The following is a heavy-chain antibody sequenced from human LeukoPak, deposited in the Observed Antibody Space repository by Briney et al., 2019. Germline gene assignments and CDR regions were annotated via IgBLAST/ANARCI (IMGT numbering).Heavy chain of an antibody. J-gene: IGHJ6*02. V-gene: IGHV1-18*01. Sequence: GASVKVSCKASGYTFTSYGISWVRQPPGQGLEWMGWISAYNGNTNYAQKLQGRVTMTTDTSTSTAYMELRSLRSDDTAVYYCARYVTSSSWYGTTWYYYGMDVWGQGTTVTVSS. CDR2: ISAYNGNT. CDR1: GYTFTSYG. CDR3: ARYVTSSSWYGTTWYYYGMDV. D-gene: IGHD6-13*01.